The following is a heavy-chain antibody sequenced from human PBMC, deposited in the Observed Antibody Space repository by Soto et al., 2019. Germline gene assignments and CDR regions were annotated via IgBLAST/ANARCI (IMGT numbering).Heavy chain of an antibody. D-gene: IGHD3-22*01. CDR1: GFTFRDYS. CDR2: ISSRNTYI. J-gene: IGHJ4*02. Sequence: GGSLRLSCAASGFTFRDYSMNWVRQAPGRGLEWVASISSRNTYIQYADSVRGRFTISRDNARDSLFLQMDNVSAGDTAMYYCPRRQNDTTAYYWRYWGQGTLVTVYS. V-gene: IGHV3-21*01. CDR3: PRRQNDTTAYYWRY.